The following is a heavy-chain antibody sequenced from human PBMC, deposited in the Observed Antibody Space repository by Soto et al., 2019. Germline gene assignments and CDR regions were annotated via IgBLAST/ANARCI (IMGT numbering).Heavy chain of an antibody. J-gene: IGHJ1*01. D-gene: IGHD4-17*01. Sequence: PSETLSLTCTVSGGSISSYYWSWIRQPPGKGLEWIGYIYYSGSTNYNPSLKSRVTISVDTSKNQFSLKLSSVTAADTVVYYCARHMDYGDYVEYFQHWGQGTLVTVSS. CDR1: GGSISSYY. CDR2: IYYSGST. V-gene: IGHV4-59*08. CDR3: ARHMDYGDYVEYFQH.